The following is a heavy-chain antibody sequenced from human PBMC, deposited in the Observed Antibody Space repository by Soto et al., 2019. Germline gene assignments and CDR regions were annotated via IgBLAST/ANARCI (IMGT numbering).Heavy chain of an antibody. CDR2: ITSDGRT. V-gene: IGHV3-23*01. J-gene: IGHJ4*02. CDR1: GFTFSSYA. D-gene: IGHD4-17*01. CDR3: AKDYSTVTTDPLSVVLFDY. Sequence: LRLSCAASGFTFSSYAMSWVRQAPGKGLEWVSIITSDGRTYYADSVKGRFTISRDNSKNTVYLQMNSLRAEDTAVYYCAKDYSTVTTDPLSVVLFDYWGQGALVTVSS.